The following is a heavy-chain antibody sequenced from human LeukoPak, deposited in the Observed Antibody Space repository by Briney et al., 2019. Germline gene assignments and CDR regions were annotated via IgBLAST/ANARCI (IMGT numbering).Heavy chain of an antibody. J-gene: IGHJ3*02. CDR2: ISYDGSNK. CDR1: GFTFSSYA. CDR3: ARDSRFKLYYYDSSGIDI. V-gene: IGHV3-30-3*01. D-gene: IGHD3-22*01. Sequence: GGSLRLSCAAPGFTFSSYAMHWVRQAPGKGLEWVAVISYDGSNKYYADSVKGRFTISRDNSKNTLYLQMNSLRAEDTAVYYCARDSRFKLYYYDSSGIDIWGQGTMVTVSS.